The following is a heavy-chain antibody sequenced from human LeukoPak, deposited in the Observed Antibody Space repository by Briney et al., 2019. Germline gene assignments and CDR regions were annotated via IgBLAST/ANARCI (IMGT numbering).Heavy chain of an antibody. CDR1: GGSISSYY. CDR2: IYYSGST. V-gene: IGHV4-59*08. D-gene: IGHD3-16*01. Sequence: SETLSLTCTVSGGSISSYYWSWIRQPPGKGLEWIGYIYYSGSTNYNPSLKSRVTISVDTSKNQFSLKLSSVTAADTAVYYCARLGITFGGVNIYYFDYWGQGTLVTVSS. CDR3: ARLGITFGGVNIYYFDY. J-gene: IGHJ4*02.